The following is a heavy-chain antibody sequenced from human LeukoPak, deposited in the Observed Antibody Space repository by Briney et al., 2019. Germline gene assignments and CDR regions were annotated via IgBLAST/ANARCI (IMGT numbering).Heavy chain of an antibody. CDR3: AGSTAGFWSAYYFDY. Sequence: SETLSLTCTVSGGSISSYYWSWIRQPPGKGLEWIGYIYYGGSTNYNPSLKSRVTISVDTSKNQFSLKLSSVTAADTAVYYCAGSTAGFWSAYYFDYWGQGTLVTVSS. J-gene: IGHJ4*02. CDR2: IYYGGST. CDR1: GGSISSYY. V-gene: IGHV4-59*01. D-gene: IGHD3-3*01.